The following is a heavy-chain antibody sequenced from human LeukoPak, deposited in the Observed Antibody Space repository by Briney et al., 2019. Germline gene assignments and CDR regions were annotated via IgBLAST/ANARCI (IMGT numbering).Heavy chain of an antibody. CDR2: ISSSNNYI. V-gene: IGHV3-21*01. J-gene: IGHJ4*02. CDR1: AFTFSSYN. CDR3: ARGLQPDYLQKGFAY. D-gene: IGHD2/OR15-2a*01. Sequence: WQSLTLSSPASAFTFSSYNMNCVRHPPGNGLEWVSSISSSNNYIYYADSVMGRFTISRDNAKNSLYLQMTSLRAEDTAIYYCARGLQPDYLQKGFAYWGQGTLVTVSS.